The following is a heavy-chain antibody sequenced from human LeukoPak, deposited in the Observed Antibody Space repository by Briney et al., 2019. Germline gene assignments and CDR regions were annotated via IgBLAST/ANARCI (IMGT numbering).Heavy chain of an antibody. CDR1: GFTFSTYA. CDR3: ARGQQLGHY. D-gene: IGHD3-16*01. Sequence: PGGSLRLSCAASGFTFSTYAMTWVRQAPGKGLEWVSVISGSGGSTYYADSVKGRFTISRDNSKNTLYLQMSSLRAEDTAVYYCARGQQLGHYWGQGTLVTVSS. CDR2: ISGSGGST. J-gene: IGHJ4*02. V-gene: IGHV3-23*01.